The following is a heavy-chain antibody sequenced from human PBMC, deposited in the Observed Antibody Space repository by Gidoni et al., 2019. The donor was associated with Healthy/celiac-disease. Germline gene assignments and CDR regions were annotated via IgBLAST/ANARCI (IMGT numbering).Heavy chain of an antibody. CDR3: ARDGVVPHVSYYMDV. D-gene: IGHD2-2*01. CDR1: GGSISSYY. Sequence: QVQLQESGPGLVKPSETLSLTCTVSGGSISSYYWSWIRQPAGKGLEWIGRIYTSGSTNYNPSLKSRVTMSVDTSKNQFSLKLSSVTAADTAVYYCARDGVVPHVSYYMDVWGKGTTVTVSS. CDR2: IYTSGST. V-gene: IGHV4-4*07. J-gene: IGHJ6*03.